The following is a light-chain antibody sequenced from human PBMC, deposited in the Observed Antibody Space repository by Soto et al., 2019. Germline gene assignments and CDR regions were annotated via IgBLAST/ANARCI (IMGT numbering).Light chain of an antibody. Sequence: EVALTQSPGTLSLSPGERDTLSCSAIQSISGNYLAWYQPKPGQAPRLLISGTYTRATGIPDRFSGRGSGTDFSLTIRRLEAGDFAVYFCQHLGDSLSMTFGQGTRLEIK. CDR1: QSISGNY. CDR3: QHLGDSLSMT. J-gene: IGKJ5*01. V-gene: IGKV3-20*01. CDR2: GTY.